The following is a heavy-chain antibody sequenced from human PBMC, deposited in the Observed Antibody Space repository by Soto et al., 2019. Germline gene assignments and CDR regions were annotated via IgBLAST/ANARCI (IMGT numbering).Heavy chain of an antibody. CDR1: CGLLSGYC. D-gene: IGHD7-27*01. V-gene: IGHV4-34*01. J-gene: IGHJ4*02. Sequence: PPEALCVRWGGYCGLLSGYCGSVCRQPPEKGLEWIWEINHSGSTKYNPSLKSRLTISVDTSKNQFSLKLSSVNAADTALYYCARGWGRIFAYSAQGTLVTVS. CDR2: INHSGST. CDR3: ARGWGRIFAY.